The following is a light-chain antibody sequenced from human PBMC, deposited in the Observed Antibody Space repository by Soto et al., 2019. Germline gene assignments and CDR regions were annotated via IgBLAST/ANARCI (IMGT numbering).Light chain of an antibody. Sequence: SSVLTQPPSVSVAPGQTARITCRGNNIGSKSVNWYQQKPGQAPVLVVDDDSDRPSGIPERFSGSNTGNTATLTISRVEAGDEAAYFCHVWDRSSEHVFGTGTKLTVL. CDR1: NIGSKS. CDR3: HVWDRSSEHV. V-gene: IGLV3-21*02. CDR2: DDS. J-gene: IGLJ1*01.